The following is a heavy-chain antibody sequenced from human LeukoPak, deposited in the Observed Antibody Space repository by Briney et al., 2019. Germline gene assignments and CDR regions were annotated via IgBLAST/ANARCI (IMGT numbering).Heavy chain of an antibody. J-gene: IGHJ4*02. CDR1: GGSFSGYY. CDR2: INHSGST. Sequence: PSETLSLTCAVYGGSFSGYYWSWIRQPPGKGLEWIGEINHSGSTNYNPSLKSRVTISVDTSKNQFSLKLSSVTAADTAVYYCARRATVTNVFDYWGQGTLVTVSS. D-gene: IGHD4-17*01. CDR3: ARRATVTNVFDY. V-gene: IGHV4-34*01.